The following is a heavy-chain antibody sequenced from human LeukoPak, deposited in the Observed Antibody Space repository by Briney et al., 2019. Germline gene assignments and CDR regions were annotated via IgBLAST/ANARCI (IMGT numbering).Heavy chain of an antibody. J-gene: IGHJ4*02. CDR3: AKDRRVTAYFDY. D-gene: IGHD2-21*02. CDR1: GFTFSSYG. V-gene: IGHV3-30*18. Sequence: GRSLRLSCAASGFTFSSYGMHWVRQAPGKGLEWVAVISYDGSNKYYADSVKGRFTISRDNSKNTLYLQMNSLRAEDTAVYYCAKDRRVTAYFDYWGQGTLVTVSS. CDR2: ISYDGSNK.